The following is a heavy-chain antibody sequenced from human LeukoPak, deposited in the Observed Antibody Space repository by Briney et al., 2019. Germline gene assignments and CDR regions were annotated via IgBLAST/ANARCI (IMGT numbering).Heavy chain of an antibody. CDR2: IYYSGST. Sequence: SETLSLTCTVSGGSISGFQWSWIRQPPRKGLEWIGYIYYSGSTNYNPSLKSRVTISVDTSKNQFSLQLSSVTAADTAVYYCTRAYGSGSFLTYWGQGIPVTVSS. V-gene: IGHV4-59*01. J-gene: IGHJ4*02. D-gene: IGHD3-10*01. CDR3: TRAYGSGSFLTY. CDR1: GGSISGFQ.